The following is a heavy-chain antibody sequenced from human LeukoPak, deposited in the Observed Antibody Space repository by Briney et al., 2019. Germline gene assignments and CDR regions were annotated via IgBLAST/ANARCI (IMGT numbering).Heavy chain of an antibody. V-gene: IGHV4-61*02. J-gene: IGHJ5*02. CDR2: IYTSGST. D-gene: IGHD2-15*01. Sequence: PSETLSLTCTVSGGSISSGSYYWSWIRQPAGKGLEWIRRIYTSGSTNYNPSLKSRVTISVDTSKNQFSLKLSSVTAADTAVYYCARVVVVAAYNWFGPWGQGTLVTVSS. CDR1: GGSISSGSYY. CDR3: ARVVVVAAYNWFGP.